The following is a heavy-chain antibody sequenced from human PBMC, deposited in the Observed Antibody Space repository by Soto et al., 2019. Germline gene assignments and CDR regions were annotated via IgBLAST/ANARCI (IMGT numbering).Heavy chain of an antibody. V-gene: IGHV3-23*01. J-gene: IGHJ4*02. D-gene: IGHD2-21*01. CDR2: ISGSGDST. CDR3: AKADCGDRDCRRLDY. CDR1: GFTFSNHA. Sequence: GGSLRLSCAASGFTFSNHAMTWARRTPGKGLEWVSAISGSGDSTYYTDSVKGRFTISRDNSKNTLVLQMNSLRAEDTAVYHCAKADCGDRDCRRLDYWGQGALVTVSS.